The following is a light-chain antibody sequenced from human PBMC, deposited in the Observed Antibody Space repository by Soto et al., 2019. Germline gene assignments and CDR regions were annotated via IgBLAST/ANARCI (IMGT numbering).Light chain of an antibody. CDR2: GAS. Sequence: EVVLTQSPVTLSLSPGERANLSCRASQSVSSNLAWYQQKPGQAPRLLIYGASTRATGIPARFSGSGSGTEFTLTISSLQSEDFAVYYCQQYNNWPPITFGHGTRLDIK. V-gene: IGKV3-15*01. CDR1: QSVSSN. J-gene: IGKJ5*01. CDR3: QQYNNWPPIT.